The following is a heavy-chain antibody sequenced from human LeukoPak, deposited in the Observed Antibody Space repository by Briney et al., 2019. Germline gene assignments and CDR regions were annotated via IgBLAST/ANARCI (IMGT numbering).Heavy chain of an antibody. J-gene: IGHJ2*01. Sequence: ASVKVSCKASGYTFTGYYMHWVRQAPGQGLEWMGRINPNSGGTNYAQKFQGRVTMTRDTSISTAYMELSRLRSDDTAVYYCARDLTKYWYFDLWGRGTLVTVSS. CDR3: ARDLTKYWYFDL. CDR1: GYTFTGYY. V-gene: IGHV1-2*06. CDR2: INPNSGGT. D-gene: IGHD1-14*01.